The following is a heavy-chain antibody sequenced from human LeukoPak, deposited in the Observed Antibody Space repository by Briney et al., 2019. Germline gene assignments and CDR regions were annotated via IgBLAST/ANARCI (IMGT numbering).Heavy chain of an antibody. CDR3: ARKMRWLRALDY. J-gene: IGHJ4*02. CDR1: GGSISSGDYY. CDR2: IYYSGST. V-gene: IGHV4-30-4*08. Sequence: PSQTLSLTCTVSGGSISSGDYYWSWIRQPPGKGLEWTGYIYYSGSTYYNPSLKSRVTISVDTSKNQFSLKLSSVTAADTAVYYCARKMRWLRALDYWGQGTLVTVSS. D-gene: IGHD5-24*01.